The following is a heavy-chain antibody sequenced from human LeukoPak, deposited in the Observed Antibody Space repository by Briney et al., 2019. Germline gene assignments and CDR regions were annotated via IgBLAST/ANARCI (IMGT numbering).Heavy chain of an antibody. CDR2: INHSGST. Sequence: PSETLSLTCAAYGGSFSGYYWSWIRQPPGKGLEWIGEINHSGSTNYNPSLKSRVTISVDTSKNQFSLKLSSVTAADTAVYYCARSVVVAATPTDYWGQGTLVTVSS. D-gene: IGHD2-15*01. V-gene: IGHV4-34*01. CDR3: ARSVVVAATPTDY. J-gene: IGHJ4*02. CDR1: GGSFSGYY.